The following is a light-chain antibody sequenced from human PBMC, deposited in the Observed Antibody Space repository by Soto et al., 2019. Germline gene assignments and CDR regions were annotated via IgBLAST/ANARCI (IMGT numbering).Light chain of an antibody. CDR3: QQYNNWPSRT. Sequence: DIQMTQSPSSLSASVGARVPITCRASQGIRSYLAWYPQQPGKVPKLLIYAASTLQSGVPSRFSGSGSGTDFTLTITSLQPEDFAVYYCQQYNNWPSRTFGQGTKVDIK. J-gene: IGKJ1*01. CDR1: QGIRSY. V-gene: IGKV1-27*01. CDR2: AAS.